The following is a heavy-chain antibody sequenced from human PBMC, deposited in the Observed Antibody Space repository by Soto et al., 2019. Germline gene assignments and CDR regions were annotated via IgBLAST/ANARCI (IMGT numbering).Heavy chain of an antibody. V-gene: IGHV1-46*01. CDR3: ARSLLQGDF. CDR2: INPNGGST. D-gene: IGHD2-21*01. Sequence: QVQLVQSGAEVKKPGASVKVSCKASGYTFIHYYIHWVRQAPGQGLEWMAIINPNGGSTNYAQKCRGRVTVTSDTSTTTVSMELNSLGSDDTAVYFCARSLLQGDFWGQGTLVTVSS. J-gene: IGHJ4*02. CDR1: GYTFIHYY.